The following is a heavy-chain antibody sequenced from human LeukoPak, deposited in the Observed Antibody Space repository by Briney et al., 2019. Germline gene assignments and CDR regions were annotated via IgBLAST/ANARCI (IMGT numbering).Heavy chain of an antibody. J-gene: IGHJ4*02. V-gene: IGHV1-69*04. CDR2: IIPILGIA. CDR1: GGTFSSYA. Sequence: ASVKVSCKASGGTFSSYAISWVRQAPGQGLEWTGRIIPILGIANYAQKFQGRVTITADKSTSTAYMELSSLRSEDTAVYYCARDNGYSYGITFDYWGQGTLVTVSS. CDR3: ARDNGYSYGITFDY. D-gene: IGHD5-18*01.